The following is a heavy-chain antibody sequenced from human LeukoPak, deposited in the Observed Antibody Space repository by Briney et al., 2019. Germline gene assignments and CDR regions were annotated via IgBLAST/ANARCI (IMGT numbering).Heavy chain of an antibody. J-gene: IGHJ6*02. CDR1: GGTFSSYT. CDR3: ARSAGEDSSGHDYYYYGMDV. CDR2: IIPILGIA. Sequence: SVNVSCKASGGTFSSYTISWVRHAPGQGLEWMGRIIPILGIAKYAQKFQGRVTITADKSTSTAYMELSSLRSEDTAVYYCARSAGEDSSGHDYYYYGMDVWGQGTTVTVCS. D-gene: IGHD3-22*01. V-gene: IGHV1-69*02.